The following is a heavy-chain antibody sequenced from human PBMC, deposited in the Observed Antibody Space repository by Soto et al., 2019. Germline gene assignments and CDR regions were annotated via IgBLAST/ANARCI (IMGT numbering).Heavy chain of an antibody. CDR3: AKGKSSNYVSHAFDV. CDR1: GFTFSSYG. J-gene: IGHJ3*01. D-gene: IGHD3-10*02. CDR2: ISGGGGSI. V-gene: IGHV3-NL1*01. Sequence: QVQLVESGGGVVQPGRSLRLSCAASGFTFSSYGMHWVRQAPGKGLEWVSGISGGGGSIHYVDSVKGRFTISRDNSKNTLYLQMSSLRGEDTAVYYCAKGKSSNYVSHAFDVWGQGTMVTVSS.